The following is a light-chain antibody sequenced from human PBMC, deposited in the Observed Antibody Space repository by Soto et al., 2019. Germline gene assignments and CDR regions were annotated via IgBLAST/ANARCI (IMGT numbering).Light chain of an antibody. CDR1: SSDVGSYTY. J-gene: IGLJ1*01. Sequence: QSALTQPASVSGSPGQSITISCTGSSSDVGSYTYVSWYQQHPGKAPKVMIYDVSNRPSGVSSRFSGSKSGNTASLTISGLQAEDEADYYCCSYTTTSSDVFGSGTKVTVL. CDR3: CSYTTTSSDV. CDR2: DVS. V-gene: IGLV2-14*03.